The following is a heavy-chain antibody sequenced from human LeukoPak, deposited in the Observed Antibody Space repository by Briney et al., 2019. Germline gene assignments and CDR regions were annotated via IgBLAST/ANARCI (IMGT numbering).Heavy chain of an antibody. D-gene: IGHD3-3*01. CDR3: ARSGYYHFDY. CDR1: GGSFSGYY. CDR2: INHSGST. V-gene: IGHV4-34*01. J-gene: IGHJ4*02. Sequence: PSETLSLTCAVYGGSFSGYYWSWIRQPPGKGLEWIGEINHSGSTNYNPSLKSRVTISVDTSKNQFSLELSSVTAADTAVYYCARSGYYHFDYWGQGTLVTVSS.